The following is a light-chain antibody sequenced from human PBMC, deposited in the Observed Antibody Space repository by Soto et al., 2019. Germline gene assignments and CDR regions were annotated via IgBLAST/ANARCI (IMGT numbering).Light chain of an antibody. CDR3: QKYEKSPLT. Sequence: DIVLTQSPSTLSLSAGDSATLSCRGSQSLSRYFLAWYQQKTGQAPRLLIYDESNRATGVPDRLSGSGSGTDLNLTISRLESEDFAVYHCQKYEKSPLTCGGGTRLEIK. CDR1: QSLSRYF. V-gene: IGKV3-20*01. J-gene: IGKJ5*01. CDR2: DES.